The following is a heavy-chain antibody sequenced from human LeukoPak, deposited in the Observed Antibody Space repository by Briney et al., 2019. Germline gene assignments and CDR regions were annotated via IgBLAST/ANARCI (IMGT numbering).Heavy chain of an antibody. J-gene: IGHJ4*02. CDR1: GGSISDYY. V-gene: IGHV4-4*09. CDR3: ARRGPTGYYFDY. Sequence: SETLSLTCTVSGGSISDYYWYWVRQPPGKGLELIGYIYSSGSTNYNPSLKSQITTSVDTSKNQFSLKLNSVTAADTAVYYCARRGPTGYYFDYWGQGTLVTVSS. CDR2: IYSSGST. D-gene: IGHD1-26*01.